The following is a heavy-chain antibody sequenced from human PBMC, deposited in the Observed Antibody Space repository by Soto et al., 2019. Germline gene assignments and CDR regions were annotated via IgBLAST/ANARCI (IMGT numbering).Heavy chain of an antibody. CDR2: INPSGSST. V-gene: IGHV1-46*01. J-gene: IGHJ4*02. D-gene: IGHD3-16*01. CDR3: AGEKADTYYFDY. CDR1: GHSFTNYF. Sequence: QVQLVQSGAEVKKPGASVKVSCKASGHSFTNYFVHWVRQAPGQGLEWMGTINPSGSSTAYTREFQGRVTMTRDTSTNTIYMELSSLGSEDTAAYYCAGEKADTYYFDYWGQGTLVTVSS.